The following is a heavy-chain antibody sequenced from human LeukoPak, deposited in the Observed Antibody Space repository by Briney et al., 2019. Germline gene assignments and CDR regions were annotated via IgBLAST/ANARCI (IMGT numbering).Heavy chain of an antibody. V-gene: IGHV3-48*04. D-gene: IGHD3-3*01. J-gene: IGHJ6*03. CDR3: ATTRSYCMDV. Sequence: GSLRLSCAASGFTLSSFGMYWVRQAPGKGLEWVSYINTAATTFNADSVKGRFTISRDNAKSSLSLQMNSLRGEDTAVYYCATTRSYCMDVWGKGTTVTVSS. CDR2: INTAATT. CDR1: GFTLSSFG.